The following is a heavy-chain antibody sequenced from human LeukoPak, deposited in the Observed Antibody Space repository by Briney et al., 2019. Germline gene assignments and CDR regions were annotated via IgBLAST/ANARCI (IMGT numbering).Heavy chain of an antibody. Sequence: PSETLSLTCTVSGGSISSYYWSWIRQPAGKGLEWIGRIYTSGSTNYNPSLESRVTMSVDTSKNQFSLKLSSVTAADTAVYYCARERVSRITIFGVVSPFDYWGQGTLVTVSS. V-gene: IGHV4-4*07. CDR1: GGSISSYY. J-gene: IGHJ4*02. CDR2: IYTSGST. CDR3: ARERVSRITIFGVVSPFDY. D-gene: IGHD3-3*01.